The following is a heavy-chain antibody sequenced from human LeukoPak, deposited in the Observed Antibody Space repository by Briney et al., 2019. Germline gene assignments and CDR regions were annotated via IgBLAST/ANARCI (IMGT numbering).Heavy chain of an antibody. J-gene: IGHJ5*02. D-gene: IGHD2-2*01. CDR3: AGGNQLLNWLDP. CDR2: MHYSGST. V-gene: IGHV4-59*01. CDR1: GGSICSYY. Sequence: SETLSLTCTVSGGSICSYYWSWIRQPPGKGLEWIGYMHYSGSTNYNPSLKSRVTMSIDTSKNQFSLKLNSVTAADTAVYYCAGGNQLLNWLDPWGQGTLVTVSS.